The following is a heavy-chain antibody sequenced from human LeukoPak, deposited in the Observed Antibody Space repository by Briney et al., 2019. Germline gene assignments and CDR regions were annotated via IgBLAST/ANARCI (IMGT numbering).Heavy chain of an antibody. V-gene: IGHV4-59*01. CDR1: GGSISSYY. CDR2: IYYSGNT. D-gene: IGHD2-2*01. CDR3: AGGDCSSTSCYGGEYDY. J-gene: IGHJ4*02. Sequence: SETLSLTCTVSGGSISSYYWSWIRQPPGKGLEWIGYIYYSGNTNHNPSLKSRVTISVDTSKNQFSLKLSSVTAADTAVYYCAGGDCSSTSCYGGEYDYWGQGTLVTVSS.